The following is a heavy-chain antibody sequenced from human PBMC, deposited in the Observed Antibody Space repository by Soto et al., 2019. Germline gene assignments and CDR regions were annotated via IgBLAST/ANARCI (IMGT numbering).Heavy chain of an antibody. V-gene: IGHV5-51*01. CDR3: ARRGILTGYYLVDY. D-gene: IGHD3-9*01. J-gene: IGHJ4*02. CDR1: GYSFTKYW. CDR2: IYPSDSDT. Sequence: GESLKISCKVSGYSFTKYWIGWVRQMPGKGLEWMGIIYPSDSDTRYSPSFQGQVTISADKSISTAYLQWSSLKASDTAMYYCARRGILTGYYLVDYWGQGTLVTVSS.